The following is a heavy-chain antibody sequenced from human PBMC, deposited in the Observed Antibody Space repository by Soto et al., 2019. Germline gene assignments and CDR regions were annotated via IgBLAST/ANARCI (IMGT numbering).Heavy chain of an antibody. CDR3: ASSITMVREFDY. CDR2: ISAYNGNT. V-gene: IGHV1-18*01. J-gene: IGHJ4*02. D-gene: IGHD3-10*01. Sequence: ASVKVSCKASGYTFTSYGISWVRQAPGQGLEWMGWISAYNGNTNYAQKLQGRVTMTTDTSTSTAYMELRSLRSDDTAVYYCASSITMVREFDYWGQGTLVTVSS. CDR1: GYTFTSYG.